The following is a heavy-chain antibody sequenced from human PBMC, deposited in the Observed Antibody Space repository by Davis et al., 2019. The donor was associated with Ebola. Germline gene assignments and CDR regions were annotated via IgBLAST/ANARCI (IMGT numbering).Heavy chain of an antibody. J-gene: IGHJ5*02. CDR2: IYYSGST. CDR1: GGSVSSGSYY. Sequence: PSETLSLTCTVSGGSVSSGSYYGSWIRQPPGKGLEWIGYIYYSGSTNYNPSLKSRVTISVDTSKNQFSLKLSSVTAADTAVYYCARDGPRNIWGSYRPNWFDPWGQGTLVTVSS. D-gene: IGHD3-16*02. V-gene: IGHV4-61*01. CDR3: ARDGPRNIWGSYRPNWFDP.